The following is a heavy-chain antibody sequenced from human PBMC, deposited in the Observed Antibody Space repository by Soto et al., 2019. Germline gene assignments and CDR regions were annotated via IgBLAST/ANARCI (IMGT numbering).Heavy chain of an antibody. CDR1: GYTFTSYA. Sequence: ASVKVSCKASGYTFTSYAMHWVRQAPGQRLEWMGWINAGNGNTKYSQKFQGRVTITRDTSASTAYMELSSLRSEDTAVYYCAKNGQPPYYYYGLDVWGQGTKVT. D-gene: IGHD2-8*01. CDR3: AKNGQPPYYYYGLDV. J-gene: IGHJ6*02. CDR2: INAGNGNT. V-gene: IGHV1-3*01.